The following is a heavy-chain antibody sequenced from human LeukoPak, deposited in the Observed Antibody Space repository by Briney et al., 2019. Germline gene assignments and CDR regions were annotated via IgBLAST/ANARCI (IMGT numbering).Heavy chain of an antibody. D-gene: IGHD3-22*01. V-gene: IGHV1-2*06. J-gene: IGHJ4*02. CDR1: GYTFTAYH. CDR2: INPNSGDT. Sequence: ASVKVSCKASGYTFTAYHMHWVRQAPGQGLEWMGRINPNSGDTNYAQKFQGRVTMTRDTSISTAYMELSSLRSEDTAVYYCATITVRGYYDSTALDYWGQGTLVTVSS. CDR3: ATITVRGYYDSTALDY.